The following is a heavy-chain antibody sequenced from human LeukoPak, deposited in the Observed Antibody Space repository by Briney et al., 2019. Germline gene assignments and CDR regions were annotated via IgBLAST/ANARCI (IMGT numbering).Heavy chain of an antibody. V-gene: IGHV3-21*01. Sequence: GGSLRLTCAASGFTFSSYSMYWVRQAPGKGLEWVSSITSSSSYIYYADSMKRRFTISRDNAKNSLYLQMTSLRAEDTAVYYCARVGRYYYGSGSPSYWGQETLVTVAS. CDR3: ARVGRYYYGSGSPSY. CDR1: GFTFSSYS. D-gene: IGHD3-10*01. J-gene: IGHJ4*02. CDR2: ITSSSSYI.